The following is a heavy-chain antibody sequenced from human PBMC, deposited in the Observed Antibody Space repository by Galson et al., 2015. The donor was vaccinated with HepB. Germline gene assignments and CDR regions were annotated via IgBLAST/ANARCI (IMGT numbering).Heavy chain of an antibody. V-gene: IGHV3-23*01. CDR3: AKDIGYYGSGSYYSFGY. Sequence: SLRLSCAASGFTFSSYAMSWVRQAPGKGLEWVSAISGSGGSTYYADSVKGRFTISRDNSKNTLYLQMNSLRAEDTAVYYCAKDIGYYGSGSYYSFGYWGQGTLVTVPS. CDR2: ISGSGGST. CDR1: GFTFSSYA. D-gene: IGHD3-10*01. J-gene: IGHJ4*02.